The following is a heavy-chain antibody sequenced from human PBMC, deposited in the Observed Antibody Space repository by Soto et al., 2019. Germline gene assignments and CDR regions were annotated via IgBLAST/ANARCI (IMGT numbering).Heavy chain of an antibody. CDR2: INPNSGGT. D-gene: IGHD6-13*01. J-gene: IGHJ4*02. V-gene: IGHV1-2*02. CDR1: GYTFTGYY. Sequence: GASVKVSCKASGYTFTGYYMHWVRQAPGQGLEWMGWINPNSGGTNYAQKFQGRVTMTRDTSISTAYMELSRLRSDDTAVYYCARGIIAAAGTKAGNYWGQGTLVTVSS. CDR3: ARGIIAAAGTKAGNY.